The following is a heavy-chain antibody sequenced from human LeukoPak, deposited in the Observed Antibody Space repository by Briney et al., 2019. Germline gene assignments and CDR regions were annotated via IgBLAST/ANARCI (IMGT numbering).Heavy chain of an antibody. CDR1: GGSISSYY. CDR3: ARVPYFDWLGLYYYYYMDV. J-gene: IGHJ6*03. D-gene: IGHD3-9*01. Sequence: PSETLSLTCTVSGGSISSYYWSWIRQPPGKGLEWIGYIYYSGSTNYNPSLKSRVTISVDTSKNQFSLKLSSVTAADTAVYYCARVPYFDWLGLYYYYYMDVWGKGTTVTVSS. CDR2: IYYSGST. V-gene: IGHV4-59*01.